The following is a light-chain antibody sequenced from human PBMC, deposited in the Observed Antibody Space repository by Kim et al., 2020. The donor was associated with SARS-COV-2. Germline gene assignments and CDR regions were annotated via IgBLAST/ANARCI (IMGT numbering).Light chain of an antibody. CDR1: KLGDKF. CDR3: QLWDRRKAV. Sequence: SYELTQPPSVSASPGQTASITCSGDKLGDKFACWYQQKPGQSPVLVIYQNSNRPSGIPERFSGSKSGNTVTLTISGTQAMDEADYYCQLWDRRKAVFGAGPQLTVL. V-gene: IGLV3-1*01. CDR2: QNS. J-gene: IGLJ2*01.